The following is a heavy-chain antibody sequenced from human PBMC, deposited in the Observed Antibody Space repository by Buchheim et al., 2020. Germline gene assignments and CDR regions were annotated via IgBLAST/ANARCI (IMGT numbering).Heavy chain of an antibody. Sequence: QVQLQQGGAGLLKPSEPLSLTCAVYGGSSIGYYWSWIRQPPGKGLEWIGEINHSGSTHHNPSLKSRVTISLDTSKNQVSLKMKSVTAADTAVYYCARGSQWLDYWGQGTL. V-gene: IGHV4-34*01. CDR2: INHSGST. CDR1: GGSSIGYY. J-gene: IGHJ4*02. CDR3: ARGSQWLDY. D-gene: IGHD6-19*01.